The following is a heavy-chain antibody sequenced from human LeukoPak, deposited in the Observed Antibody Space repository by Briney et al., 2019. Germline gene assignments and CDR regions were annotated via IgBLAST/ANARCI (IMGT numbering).Heavy chain of an antibody. Sequence: ASVKVSCTASGYTFTSYGISWVRQAPGQGLEWMGWISAYNGNTNYAQKLQGRVTMTTDTSTSTAYMELRSLRSDDTAVYYCARDPVRYCSSTSCSLQDYWGQGTLVTVSS. CDR3: ARDPVRYCSSTSCSLQDY. CDR1: GYTFTSYG. V-gene: IGHV1-18*01. D-gene: IGHD2-2*01. CDR2: ISAYNGNT. J-gene: IGHJ4*02.